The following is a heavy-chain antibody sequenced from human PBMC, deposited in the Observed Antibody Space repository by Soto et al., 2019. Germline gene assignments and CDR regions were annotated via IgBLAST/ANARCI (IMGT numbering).Heavy chain of an antibody. Sequence: SETLSLTCAVYGGSFSGYYWSWIRQPPGKGLEWIGEINHSGSTNYNPSLKSRVTISVDTSKNQFSLKLSSVTAADTAVYYCARDNTIPPLWGFQHWGQGTLVTVSS. J-gene: IGHJ1*01. CDR1: GGSFSGYY. D-gene: IGHD3-3*01. CDR2: INHSGST. V-gene: IGHV4-34*01. CDR3: ARDNTIPPLWGFQH.